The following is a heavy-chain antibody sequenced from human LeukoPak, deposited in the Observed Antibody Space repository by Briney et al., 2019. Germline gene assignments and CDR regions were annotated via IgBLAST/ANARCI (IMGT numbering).Heavy chain of an antibody. D-gene: IGHD6-13*01. J-gene: IGHJ4*02. Sequence: GGSLRLSCAASGFTFSSCSMNWVRQAPGKGLEWVSSISSSSSYIYYADSVKGRFTISRDNAKNSLYLQMNSLRAEDTAVYYCARGSSSWDFDYWGQGTLVTVSS. CDR2: ISSSSSYI. V-gene: IGHV3-21*01. CDR3: ARGSSSWDFDY. CDR1: GFTFSSCS.